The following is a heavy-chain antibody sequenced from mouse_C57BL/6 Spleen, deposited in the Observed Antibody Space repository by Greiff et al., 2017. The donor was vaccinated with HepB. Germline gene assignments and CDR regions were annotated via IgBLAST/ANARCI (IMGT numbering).Heavy chain of an antibody. Sequence: QVQLQQPGAELVRPGTSVKLSCKASGYTFTSYWMHWVKQRPGQGLEWIGVIDPSDSYTNYNQKFKGKATLTVDTSSSTAYMQLSSLTSEDSAVYYCAKSNYGLYYFDYWGQGTTLTVSS. CDR3: AKSNYGLYYFDY. V-gene: IGHV1-59*01. J-gene: IGHJ2*01. D-gene: IGHD2-5*01. CDR1: GYTFTSYW. CDR2: IDPSDSYT.